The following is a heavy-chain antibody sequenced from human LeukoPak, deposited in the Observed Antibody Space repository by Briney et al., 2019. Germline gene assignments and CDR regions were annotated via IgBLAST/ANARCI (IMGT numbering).Heavy chain of an antibody. Sequence: PGGSLRLSCAVSGIRISDHWMHWVRQVPGRQPEWLARITSDGTGTSYADSVRGRFMISRDNARNTLFLQMTSVRGDDTAVYYCAILESPTDPDYWGQGTLVTVSA. D-gene: IGHD2-21*02. V-gene: IGHV3-74*01. J-gene: IGHJ4*02. CDR1: GIRISDHW. CDR3: AILESPTDPDY. CDR2: ITSDGTGT.